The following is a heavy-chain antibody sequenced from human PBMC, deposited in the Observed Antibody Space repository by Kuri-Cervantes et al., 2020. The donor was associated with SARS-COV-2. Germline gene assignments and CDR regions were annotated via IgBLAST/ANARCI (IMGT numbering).Heavy chain of an antibody. CDR2: IYSSGTT. CDR3: ARLLRYDSDKGAAFDI. CDR1: GGSFSGYY. J-gene: IGHJ3*02. D-gene: IGHD3-22*01. Sequence: ESLKISCAVYGGSFSGYYWTWIRQPPGKGLEWLGYIYSSGTTNYNRSLKGRVAISLATSKNQFSVRLTSVTAADTAIYYCARLLRYDSDKGAAFDIWGQGTMVTVSS. V-gene: IGHV4-59*08.